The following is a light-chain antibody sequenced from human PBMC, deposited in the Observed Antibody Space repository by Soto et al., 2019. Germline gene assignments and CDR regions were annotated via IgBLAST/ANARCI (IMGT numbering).Light chain of an antibody. CDR1: QSVSTY. CDR3: QQRSSWPPT. V-gene: IGKV3-11*01. Sequence: EIVLTQSPATLSLSPGERATLSCGASQSVSTYLAWYQQNPGQAPRLLIYDASNRATGIPARFSGSGSGTDFTLTISSLEPEDFAVYYCQQRSSWPPTFGPGTKVDIK. J-gene: IGKJ3*01. CDR2: DAS.